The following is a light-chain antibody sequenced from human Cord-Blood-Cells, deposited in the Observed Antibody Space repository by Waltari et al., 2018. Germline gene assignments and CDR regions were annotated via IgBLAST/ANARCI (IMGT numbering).Light chain of an antibody. V-gene: IGKV3-15*01. Sequence: EIVMTQSPATLSVSPGERATLSCRASQSVSSNLAWYQQKPGQAPRPLIYGASTRATGIPARFSGSGSGTEFTLTISSLQSEDFAVYYCQQYNNWRPWTFGQGTNVEIK. CDR1: QSVSSN. CDR3: QQYNNWRPWT. J-gene: IGKJ1*01. CDR2: GAS.